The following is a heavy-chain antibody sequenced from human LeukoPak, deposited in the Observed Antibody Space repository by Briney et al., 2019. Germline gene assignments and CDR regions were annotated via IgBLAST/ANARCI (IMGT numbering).Heavy chain of an antibody. V-gene: IGHV3-30-3*01. Sequence: PGGSLRLSCAASGFTFSTYAMHWVRQAPGKGLEWVAVISNDGSNTYYTDSVKGRFTISRDNSKNTLYLQMNSLRTEDTAVYYCARDVSSSCYWSFDLWGGATLVTVSS. D-gene: IGHD6-13*01. J-gene: IGHJ2*01. CDR1: GFTFSTYA. CDR2: ISNDGSNT. CDR3: ARDVSSSCYWSFDL.